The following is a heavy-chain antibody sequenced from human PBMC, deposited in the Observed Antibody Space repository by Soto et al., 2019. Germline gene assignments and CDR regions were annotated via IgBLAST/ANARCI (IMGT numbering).Heavy chain of an antibody. CDR2: ISAYNGNT. J-gene: IGHJ6*03. CDR1: GYTFTSYG. Sequence: ASVKVSCKASGYTFTSYGISWVRQAPGQGLEWMGWISAYNGNTNYAQKLQGRVTMTTDTSTSTAYMELRSLRSDDTAVYYCARVAYGSGSQSPNYYYYYMDVWGKGTTVTVSS. CDR3: ARVAYGSGSQSPNYYYYYMDV. D-gene: IGHD3-10*01. V-gene: IGHV1-18*01.